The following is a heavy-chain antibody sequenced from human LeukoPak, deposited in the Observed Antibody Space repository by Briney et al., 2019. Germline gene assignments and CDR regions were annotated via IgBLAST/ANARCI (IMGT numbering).Heavy chain of an antibody. Sequence: PGGSLRLPCAASGFTFSSYGMHWVRQAPGKGLEWVALISHDGSNKYYADYVKGRFTISRDNAKNSLYLQMNSLRAEDTAVYYCARAGTQRRYYYYYMDVWGKGTTVTISS. J-gene: IGHJ6*03. V-gene: IGHV3-30*03. CDR3: ARAGTQRRYYYYYMDV. CDR1: GFTFSSYG. CDR2: ISHDGSNK. D-gene: IGHD2-2*01.